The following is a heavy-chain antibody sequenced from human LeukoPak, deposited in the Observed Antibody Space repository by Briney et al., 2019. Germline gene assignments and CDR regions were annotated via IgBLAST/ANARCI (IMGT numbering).Heavy chain of an antibody. CDR1: GYIFTDHY. CDR3: AIDLKAQTILGDGRFDT. V-gene: IGHV1-69-2*01. J-gene: IGHJ5*02. CDR2: VDPADGET. D-gene: IGHD3-16*01. Sequence: ASVKISCKTSGYIFTDHYVHWLQQAPGGGLRWMGRVDPADGETKVAPRFQGRVTIIADTSFDTAYMELSSLRPEDTAMYFCAIDLKAQTILGDGRFDTWGQGTLITVSS.